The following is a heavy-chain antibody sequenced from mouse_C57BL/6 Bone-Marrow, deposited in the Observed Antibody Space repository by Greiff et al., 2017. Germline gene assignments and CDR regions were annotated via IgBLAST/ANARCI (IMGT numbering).Heavy chain of an antibody. Sequence: QVQLQQPGAELVMPGASVKLSCTASGYTFTSYWMHWVKQRPGQGLEWIGEIDPSDSYTNYNQKFKGKSTLTVDKSSSTAYMQLSSLTSEDSAVYYCAREIYYDYGGPYWYFDVWGTGTTVTVSS. V-gene: IGHV1-69*01. CDR2: IDPSDSYT. CDR3: AREIYYDYGGPYWYFDV. CDR1: GYTFTSYW. J-gene: IGHJ1*03. D-gene: IGHD2-4*01.